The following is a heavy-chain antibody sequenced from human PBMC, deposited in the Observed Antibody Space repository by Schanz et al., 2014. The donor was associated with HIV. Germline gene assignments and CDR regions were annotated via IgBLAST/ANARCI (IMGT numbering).Heavy chain of an antibody. CDR3: AKDRNQYDSRYRGKGNYYYYYGMDV. V-gene: IGHV3-30*18. J-gene: IGHJ6*02. CDR1: GFTFNSYG. Sequence: QVQLVESGGGVVQPGRSLRLSCAASGFTFNSYGMHWVRQAPGKGLEWVAVTSYDGIKKNFANSVKGRFTISRDNSKNTVYLQAKSLRPEDTAVYYCAKDRNQYDSRYRGKGNYYYYYGMDVWGQGTTVTVSS. CDR2: TSYDGIKK. D-gene: IGHD3-22*01.